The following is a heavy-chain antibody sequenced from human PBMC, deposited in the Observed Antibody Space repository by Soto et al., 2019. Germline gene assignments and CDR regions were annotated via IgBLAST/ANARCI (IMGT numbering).Heavy chain of an antibody. D-gene: IGHD2-2*01. CDR3: ARKRYCSSTRCYAEGPDPGWFDP. V-gene: IGHV1-69*02. CDR2: IIPILGIA. CDR1: GGTFSSYT. J-gene: IGHJ5*02. Sequence: QVQLVQSGAEVKKPGASVKVSCKASGGTFSSYTISWVRQAPGQGLEWMGRIIPILGIANYAQKFQGRVTITADKSKSTAYMELSSLRSEDKAVYYCARKRYCSSTRCYAEGPDPGWFDPLGQGTLVTVSS.